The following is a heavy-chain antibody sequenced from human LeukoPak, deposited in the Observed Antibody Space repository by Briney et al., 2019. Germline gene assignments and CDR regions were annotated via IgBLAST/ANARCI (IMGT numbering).Heavy chain of an antibody. J-gene: IGHJ6*03. Sequence: GGSLRLSCAASGFTFSSHGMNWVRQAPGKGLEWVSGSSSIGGRTYYADSVKGRFTVTRDNSRNTLHLQMNSLRVEDTAVYYCAKSSGWYLNYYYYYYMDVWGKGTTVTVSS. V-gene: IGHV3-23*01. D-gene: IGHD6-19*01. CDR1: GFTFSSHG. CDR3: AKSSGWYLNYYYYYYMDV. CDR2: SSSIGGRT.